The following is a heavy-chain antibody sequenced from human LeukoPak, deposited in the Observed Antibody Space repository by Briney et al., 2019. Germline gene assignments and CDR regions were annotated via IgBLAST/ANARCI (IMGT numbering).Heavy chain of an antibody. D-gene: IGHD6-19*01. J-gene: IGHJ5*02. Sequence: PSETLSLTCAVYGGSFSGYYWSWIRQPPGKGLEWIGEINHSGSTNYNPSLKSRVTISVDTSKNQFSLKLSSVTAADTAVYYCARGKKQWLVRQNWFDPWGQGTLVTVSS. CDR2: INHSGST. CDR3: ARGKKQWLVRQNWFDP. V-gene: IGHV4-34*01. CDR1: GGSFSGYY.